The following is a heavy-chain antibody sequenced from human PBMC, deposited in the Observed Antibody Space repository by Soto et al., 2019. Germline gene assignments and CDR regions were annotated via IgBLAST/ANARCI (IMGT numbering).Heavy chain of an antibody. J-gene: IGHJ5*02. CDR2: IIPIFGTA. V-gene: IGHV1-69*01. D-gene: IGHD2-15*01. Sequence: VRQAPXQGLEWMGGIIPIFGTANYAQKFQGRVTITADESTSTAYMELSSLRSEDTAVYYCARDRRGGLLLLNWFDPCGQGSLVTLSS. CDR3: ARDRRGGLLLLNWFDP.